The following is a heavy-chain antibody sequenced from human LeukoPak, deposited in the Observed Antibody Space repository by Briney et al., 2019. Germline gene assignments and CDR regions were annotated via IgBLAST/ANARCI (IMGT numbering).Heavy chain of an antibody. V-gene: IGHV4-39*01. Sequence: KPSETLSLTCTVSGDSVSSRTYYWGWIRHPPGKGLEWIGSIFYSGTTFYNPSLKSRVTISVDTSTNQFSLKLSSVTAADTAVYYCARIGQYVHYYMDVWGNGTTVTVSS. D-gene: IGHD3-16*01. CDR1: GDSVSSRTYY. CDR3: ARIGQYVHYYMDV. CDR2: IFYSGTT. J-gene: IGHJ6*03.